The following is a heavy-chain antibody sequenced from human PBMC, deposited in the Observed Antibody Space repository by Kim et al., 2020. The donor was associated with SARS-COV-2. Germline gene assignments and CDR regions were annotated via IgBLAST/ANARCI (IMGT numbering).Heavy chain of an antibody. D-gene: IGHD3-10*01. CDR2: IVALSFTT. Sequence: GGSLRLSCEASGFTFRSYALSWVRQAPGEGLEWVASIVALSFTTYYADSVKGRFTISRDNSKSTLYLQLNSLSDEDTAVYYCVKDFYGSGVYYTQAFD. V-gene: IGHV3-23*01. J-gene: IGHJ3*01. CDR3: VKDFYGSGVYYTQAFD. CDR1: GFTFRSYA.